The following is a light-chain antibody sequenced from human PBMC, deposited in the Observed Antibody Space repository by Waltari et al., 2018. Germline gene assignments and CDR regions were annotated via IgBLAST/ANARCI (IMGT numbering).Light chain of an antibody. J-gene: IGKJ1*01. CDR3: QQYYSTPLT. CDR1: QSVLYSSNNKNY. V-gene: IGKV4-1*01. CDR2: WAS. Sequence: DIVMTQSPDPLAVSLGERDTINCKSSQSVLYSSNNKNYLVWYQQKPGQPPKLLIYWASTRESGVPDRFSGSGSGTDFTLTISSLQAEDVAVYYCQQYYSTPLTFGQGTKVEIK.